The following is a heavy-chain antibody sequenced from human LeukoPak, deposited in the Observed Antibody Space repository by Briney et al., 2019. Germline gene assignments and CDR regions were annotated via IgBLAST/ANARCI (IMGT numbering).Heavy chain of an antibody. CDR1: GGSFSGYY. D-gene: IGHD1-26*01. Sequence: SETLSLTCAVYGGSFSGYYWSWIRQPPGKGLEWIGEINHSGSTNYNPSLKSRVTISVDTSKNQFSLKLSSVTAADTAVYYCARDRVGATLKFDYWGQGTLVTVSS. V-gene: IGHV4-34*01. CDR3: ARDRVGATLKFDY. J-gene: IGHJ4*02. CDR2: INHSGST.